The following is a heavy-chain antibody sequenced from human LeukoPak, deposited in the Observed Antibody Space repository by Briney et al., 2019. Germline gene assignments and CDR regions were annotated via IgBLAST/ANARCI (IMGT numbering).Heavy chain of an antibody. CDR2: FIPIFGTA. CDR1: GGTFSSYA. Sequence: SVKVSCKASGGTFSSYAISWVRQAPGQGLEWMGGFIPIFGTANYAQKFQGRVTITTDESTSTAYMELSSLRSEDTAVYYCARDAYDSSGYYPYYFDYWGQGTLGTVSS. D-gene: IGHD3-22*01. CDR3: ARDAYDSSGYYPYYFDY. V-gene: IGHV1-69*05. J-gene: IGHJ4*02.